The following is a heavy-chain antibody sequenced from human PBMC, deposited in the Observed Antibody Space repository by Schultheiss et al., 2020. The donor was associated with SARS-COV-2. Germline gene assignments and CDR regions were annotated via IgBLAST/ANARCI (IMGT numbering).Heavy chain of an antibody. D-gene: IGHD3-22*01. CDR1: GYTFTSYA. J-gene: IGHJ6*02. CDR3: ARLAGDYYDSSGQGWYYYYYYGMDV. CDR2: SNAGNGNT. V-gene: IGHV1-3*01. Sequence: ASVKVSCKASGYTFTSYAMHWVRQAPGQRLEWMGWSNAGNGNTKYSQKFQGRVTITRDTSASTAYMELSSLRSEDTAVYYCARLAGDYYDSSGQGWYYYYYYGMDVWGQGTTVTVSS.